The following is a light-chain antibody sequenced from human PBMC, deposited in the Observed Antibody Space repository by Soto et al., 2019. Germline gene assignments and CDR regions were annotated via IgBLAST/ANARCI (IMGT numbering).Light chain of an antibody. CDR1: QTISSW. J-gene: IGKJ1*01. CDR2: KAS. V-gene: IGKV1-5*03. Sequence: DIQMTQSPSTLSETVGDTVTITFQPSQTISSWLAWYQQKPGKAPKLLIYKASTLKSGVPSRFSGSGSGTEFTLTISSLQPDDFATYYCQHYTSYSEAFGQGPNVDIK. CDR3: QHYTSYSEA.